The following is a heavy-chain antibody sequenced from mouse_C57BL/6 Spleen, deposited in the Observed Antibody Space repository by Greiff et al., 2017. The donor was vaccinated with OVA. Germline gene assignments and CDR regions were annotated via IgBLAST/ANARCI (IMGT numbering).Heavy chain of an antibody. V-gene: IGHV5-9-1*02. D-gene: IGHD2-3*01. CDR2: ISSGGDYI. CDR3: TSDTGWLHPFDY. J-gene: IGHJ2*01. Sequence: EVQGVESGEGLVKPGGSLKLSCAASGFTFSSYAMSWVRQTPEKRLEWVAYISSGGDYIYYADTVKGRFTISRDNARNTLYLQMSSLKSEDTAMYYCTSDTGWLHPFDYWGQGTTLTVSS. CDR1: GFTFSSYA.